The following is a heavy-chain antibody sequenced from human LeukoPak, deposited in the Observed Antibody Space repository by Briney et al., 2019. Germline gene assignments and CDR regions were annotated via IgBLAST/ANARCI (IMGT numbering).Heavy chain of an antibody. CDR3: VRDNLENQWLERSY. CDR2: ISASETSI. CDR1: GFTFSLYK. Sequence: GGSLRLSCAASGFTFSLYKMNWVRQAPGKGLEWVSQISASETSIKYADSVRGRFTISRDNVKNSVYLQMNSLRAEDTAIYYCVRDNLENQWLERSYWGQGTLVTVPS. V-gene: IGHV3-48*03. D-gene: IGHD6-19*01. J-gene: IGHJ4*02.